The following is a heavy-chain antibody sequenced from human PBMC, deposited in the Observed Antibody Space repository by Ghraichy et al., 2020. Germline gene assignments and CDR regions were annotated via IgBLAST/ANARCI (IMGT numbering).Heavy chain of an antibody. Sequence: GGSLRLSCVGSGFTFSGYNMNWVRQSPGKGLEWVSYISSGSKAIFYADSVKGRFTISRDNAQNSLYLQMNSLRDEDTAVDYCARASTVVRFYYYDDMDVWGQGTTVTVSS. CDR3: ARASTVVRFYYYDDMDV. V-gene: IGHV3-48*02. CDR1: GFTFSGYN. D-gene: IGHD4-23*01. CDR2: ISSGSKAI. J-gene: IGHJ6*02.